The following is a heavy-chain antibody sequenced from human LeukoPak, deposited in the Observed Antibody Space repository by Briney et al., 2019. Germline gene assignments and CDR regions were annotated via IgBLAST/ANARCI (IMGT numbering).Heavy chain of an antibody. CDR3: ALAGVPHHYYGMDV. Sequence: SETLSLTCTVSGGSISSSSYYWGWIRQPPGKGLEWIGSIYYSGSTYYNPSLKSRVTISVDTSKNQFSLKLSSVTAADTAVYYCALAGVPHHYYGMDVWGQGTTVTVSS. CDR1: GGSISSSSYY. CDR2: IYYSGST. D-gene: IGHD2-15*01. V-gene: IGHV4-39*01. J-gene: IGHJ6*02.